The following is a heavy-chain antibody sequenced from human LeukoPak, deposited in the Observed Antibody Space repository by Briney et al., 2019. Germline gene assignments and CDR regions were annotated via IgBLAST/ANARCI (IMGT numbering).Heavy chain of an antibody. Sequence: VGSLRLSCAASGFTFSSYSMNWGRQAPGKGLEWVSSISSSSSYIYYADSVKGRFTISRDNAKNSLYLQMNSLRAEDMAVYYCAELGITMIGGVWGKGTTVTISS. V-gene: IGHV3-21*01. CDR3: AELGITMIGGV. D-gene: IGHD3-10*02. CDR2: ISSSSSYI. CDR1: GFTFSSYS. J-gene: IGHJ6*04.